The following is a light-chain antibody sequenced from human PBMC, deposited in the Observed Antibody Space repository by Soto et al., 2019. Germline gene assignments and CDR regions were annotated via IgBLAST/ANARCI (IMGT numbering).Light chain of an antibody. Sequence: QSVLTQPASVSGSPGQSITISCTGTSGDVGGYNYVSWYQQHPGKAPKLMIYEVSNRPSGVSNRFSGSKSGNTASLTISGLQAEDEADYYCTSYTSSITDVFGTGTKGTVL. V-gene: IGLV2-14*01. CDR3: TSYTSSITDV. CDR2: EVS. CDR1: SGDVGGYNY. J-gene: IGLJ1*01.